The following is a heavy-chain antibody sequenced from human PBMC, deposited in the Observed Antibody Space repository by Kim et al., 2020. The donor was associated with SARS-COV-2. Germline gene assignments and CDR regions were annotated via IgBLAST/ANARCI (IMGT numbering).Heavy chain of an antibody. CDR3: VRSKDPPEGDYNYGMDV. CDR1: GYTFTTYA. Sequence: ASVKVSCKASGYTFTTYAMHWVRQAPGQRLEWMGWINAGNGNTKYSQNFQGRVTITRDTSASTAYMELSSLRSEDTAVYYCVRSKDPPEGDYNYGMDVWGQGTTVTVSS. V-gene: IGHV1-3*01. CDR2: INAGNGNT. D-gene: IGHD2-15*01. J-gene: IGHJ6*02.